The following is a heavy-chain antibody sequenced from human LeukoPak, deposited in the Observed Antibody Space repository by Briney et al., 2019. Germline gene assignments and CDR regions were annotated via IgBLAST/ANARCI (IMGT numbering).Heavy chain of an antibody. V-gene: IGHV4-34*01. D-gene: IGHD3-10*01. J-gene: IGHJ6*03. CDR3: ARVGPAKRGGYYYMDV. Sequence: RPSETLSLTCAVYGGFFSGYYWSWIRQPPGKGLEWIGEINHSGSTNYNPSLKSRVTISVDTSKNQFSLKLSSVTAADTAVYYCARVGPAKRGGYYYMDVWGKGTTVTVSS. CDR2: INHSGST. CDR1: GGFFSGYY.